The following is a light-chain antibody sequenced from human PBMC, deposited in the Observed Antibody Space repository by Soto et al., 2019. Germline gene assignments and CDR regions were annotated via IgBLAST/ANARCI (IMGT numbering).Light chain of an antibody. V-gene: IGKV3-11*01. J-gene: IGKJ1*01. CDR1: QSVSSY. CDR3: QQRSNWPPWT. CDR2: DAS. Sequence: EIVLTQSPATLSLSPGERATLSCRASQSVSSYLAWYQQTPGQAPRLLIYDASNRATGIPARFSGSGSGTDFTPTISSLEPEDFAVYYCQQRSNWPPWTFGQGTKVEIK.